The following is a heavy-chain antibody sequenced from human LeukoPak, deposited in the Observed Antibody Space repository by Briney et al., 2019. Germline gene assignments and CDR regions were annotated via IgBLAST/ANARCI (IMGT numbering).Heavy chain of an antibody. CDR2: IYYSGST. CDR1: GGSISSSSYY. D-gene: IGHD1-26*01. Sequence: SETLSLTCTVSGGSISSSSYYWGWIRQPPGKGLEWIGSIYYSGSTYYNPSLKSRVTISVDTSKNQFSLKLSSVTAADTAVYYCARATQGHEWELLRRGFDYWGQGTLVTVSS. V-gene: IGHV4-39*01. CDR3: ARATQGHEWELLRRGFDY. J-gene: IGHJ4*02.